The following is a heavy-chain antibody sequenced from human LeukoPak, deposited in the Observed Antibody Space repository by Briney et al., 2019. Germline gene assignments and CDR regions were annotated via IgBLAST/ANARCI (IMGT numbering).Heavy chain of an antibody. D-gene: IGHD6-25*01. CDR1: GFTFSSYA. Sequence: GGSLRLSCAASGFTFSSYAMSWVRQAPGKGLEWVSNIATSSSTIYYADSVKGRFTISRDNAKNSLYLQMNSLRADDTAVYYCARFAAGGSYYYYMDVWGKGTTVTVSS. CDR2: IATSSSTI. V-gene: IGHV3-48*01. J-gene: IGHJ6*03. CDR3: ARFAAGGSYYYYMDV.